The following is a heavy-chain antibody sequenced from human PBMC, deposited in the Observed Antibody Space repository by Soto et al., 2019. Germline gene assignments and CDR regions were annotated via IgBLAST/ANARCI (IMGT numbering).Heavy chain of an antibody. Sequence: QVQLQESGPGLVKPSQTLSLTCTVSGGSISSGGYYWSWIRQHPGKGLEWIGYIYYSGSTYYNPSLTSRVTIAVDTSKNEFSPQLSSVAAADTAVYYFARGPHWSFDLWGRGTPVTVSS. CDR1: GGSISSGGYY. CDR2: IYYSGST. J-gene: IGHJ2*01. V-gene: IGHV4-31*03. CDR3: ARGPHWSFDL.